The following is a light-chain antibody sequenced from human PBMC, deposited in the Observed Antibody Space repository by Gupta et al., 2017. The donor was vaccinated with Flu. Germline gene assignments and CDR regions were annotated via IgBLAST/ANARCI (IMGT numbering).Light chain of an antibody. CDR2: GAS. CDR3: QQENNCPVT. Sequence: EIVMTQSPATLSVSPGERATLSCRASQSLSDYLAWYQQKFGQPPRLLIYGASTRATGTPGRFSGSGSGTDFTLTISSLQSEDFAIYYCQQENNCPVTFGRGTKVE. V-gene: IGKV3-15*01. CDR1: QSLSDY. J-gene: IGKJ4*01.